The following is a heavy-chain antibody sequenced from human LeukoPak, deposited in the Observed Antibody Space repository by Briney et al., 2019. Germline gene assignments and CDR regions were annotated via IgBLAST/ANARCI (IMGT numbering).Heavy chain of an antibody. CDR3: ARRGTNWGRFDY. Sequence: KSSETLSLTCTVSGGSISSSSYFWGWIRQPPGKGLEWIGTIHSGGSTYYNPSLKSRVTISVDTSKNQLSLKLSSVTAADTAVYYCARRGTNWGRFDYWGQGTLVTVSS. CDR1: GGSISSSSYF. J-gene: IGHJ4*02. V-gene: IGHV4-39*01. CDR2: IHSGGST. D-gene: IGHD7-27*01.